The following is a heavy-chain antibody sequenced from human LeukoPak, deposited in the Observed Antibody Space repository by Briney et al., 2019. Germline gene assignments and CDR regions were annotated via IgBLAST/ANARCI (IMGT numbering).Heavy chain of an antibody. CDR2: ISGSGDST. Sequence: GGSVRLSCAASGFTFSSYAISWVRQAPGRGLEWVSGISGSGDSTYYADAVKGRFTISRDNSKNTLYLQMNSLRAEDMAVYYCANLPYDSSGYWAYFDNWGQGTVVTVSS. CDR1: GFTFSSYA. D-gene: IGHD3-22*01. V-gene: IGHV3-23*01. CDR3: ANLPYDSSGYWAYFDN. J-gene: IGHJ4*02.